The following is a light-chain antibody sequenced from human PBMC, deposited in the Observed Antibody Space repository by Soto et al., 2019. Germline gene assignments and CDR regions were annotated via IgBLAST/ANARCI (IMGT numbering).Light chain of an antibody. V-gene: IGKV1-5*03. Sequence: DIQMTQSPSTLSASVGDSVTITCRASQSISSWLAWYQQKPGKAPKLLIYKASSLESGVPSRFSCSGSGTEFTLTISCLQPDDFATYYCQQYNSYSWTFGQGTKV. CDR1: QSISSW. J-gene: IGKJ1*01. CDR2: KAS. CDR3: QQYNSYSWT.